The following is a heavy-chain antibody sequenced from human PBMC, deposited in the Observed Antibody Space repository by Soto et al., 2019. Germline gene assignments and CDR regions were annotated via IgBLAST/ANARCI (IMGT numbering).Heavy chain of an antibody. CDR1: GFTFSLYS. CDR2: ITSSSSYI. CDR3: VRARSTDSRPDY. Sequence: VGSLRLSCAASGFTFSLYSMIWVRQAPGKGLEWVASITSSSSYIYYEDSLKGRFTISRDNAKNSLFLQLDSLRAEDTAVYFCVRARSTDSRPDYWGQGTLVTVSS. D-gene: IGHD3-22*01. V-gene: IGHV3-21*01. J-gene: IGHJ4*02.